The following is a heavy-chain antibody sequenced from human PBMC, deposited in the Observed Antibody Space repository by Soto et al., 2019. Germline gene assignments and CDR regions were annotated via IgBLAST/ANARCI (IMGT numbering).Heavy chain of an antibody. CDR3: ATDPRDRSYGYY. CDR2: FDPEDGET. D-gene: IGHD5-18*01. CDR1: GYTLTELS. V-gene: IGHV1-24*01. Sequence: ASVKFSCKVSGYTLTELSMHWVRQAPGKGLEWMGGFDPEDGETIYAQKFQGRVTMTEDTSTDTAYMELSSLRSEDTAVYYCATDPRDRSYGYYWGQGTLVTVSS. J-gene: IGHJ4*02.